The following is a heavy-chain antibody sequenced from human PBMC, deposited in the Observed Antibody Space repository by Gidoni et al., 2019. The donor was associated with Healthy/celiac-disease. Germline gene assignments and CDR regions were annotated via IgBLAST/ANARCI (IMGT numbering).Heavy chain of an antibody. V-gene: IGHV3-49*04. Sequence: EVQLVESGGGLVQPGRSLRLSCTASGFTFGDYAMSWVRQAPGKGLEWVGFIRSKAYGGTTEYAASVKGRFTISRDDSKSIAYLQMNSLKTEDTAVYYCTPDILTGYYWFDPWGQGTLVTVSS. CDR1: GFTFGDYA. CDR3: TPDILTGYYWFDP. J-gene: IGHJ5*02. CDR2: IRSKAYGGTT. D-gene: IGHD3-9*01.